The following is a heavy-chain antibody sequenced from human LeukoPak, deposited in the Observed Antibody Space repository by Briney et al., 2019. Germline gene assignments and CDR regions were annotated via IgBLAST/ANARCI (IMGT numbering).Heavy chain of an antibody. D-gene: IGHD1-26*01. J-gene: IGHJ6*02. V-gene: IGHV3-21*01. CDR3: ARDKLYSGSYYYYYGMDV. CDR1: GFTFGSYS. CDR2: IIVSSSYI. Sequence: GGPLRLPLAASGFTFGSYSMNWVRQPPGKGREGVPPIIVSSSYIYYADSVKGRFTISRDNAKNSLYLQMNSLRAEDTAVYYCARDKLYSGSYYYYYGMDVWGQGTTVTVSS.